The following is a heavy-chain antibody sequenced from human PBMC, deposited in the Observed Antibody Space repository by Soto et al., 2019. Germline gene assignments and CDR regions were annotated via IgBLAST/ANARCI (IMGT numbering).Heavy chain of an antibody. V-gene: IGHV3-30*04. D-gene: IGHD1-26*01. CDR3: GREGEVGVTPGSCFDY. J-gene: IGHJ4*02. CDR1: GFTSSSHT. CDR2: FFHDGRTT. Sequence: QVQLVESGGGVVQPGTSLRLSCAASGFTSSSHTMHWVRQAPGKGLEWVALFFHDGRTTCYGDSVKGRFTISRDNSKNRLDRQMNRLTPEDTAVYYCGREGEVGVTPGSCFDYWGQGTLVTVSS.